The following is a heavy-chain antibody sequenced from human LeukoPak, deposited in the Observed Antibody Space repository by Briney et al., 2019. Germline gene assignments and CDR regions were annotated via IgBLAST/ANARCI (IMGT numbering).Heavy chain of an antibody. D-gene: IGHD3-22*01. CDR1: GFTFSSYA. V-gene: IGHV3-30-3*01. J-gene: IGHJ4*02. CDR3: ARPVGYYSYFDY. CDR2: ISYDGSNK. Sequence: GGSLRLSCAASGFTFSSYAMHWVRQAPGKGLEWVAVISYDGSNKYYADSVKGRFTISRDSSKNTLYLQMNSLRAEDTAVYYCARPVGYYSYFDYWGQGTLVTVSS.